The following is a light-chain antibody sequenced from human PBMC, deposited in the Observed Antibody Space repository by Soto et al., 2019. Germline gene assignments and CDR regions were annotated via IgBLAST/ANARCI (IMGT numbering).Light chain of an antibody. CDR1: SRDGGGYNN. V-gene: IGLV2-14*01. Sequence: QSPLTQLASVSGATGQSSSICCPGTSRDGGGYNNVSWYQHHPAKAPSPMTYALRHPPPGVSNRFSGSKSRHTASLPISGLQAVDDAYYYCRSFTTLCTYSADFGTGPYPTVL. CDR2: ALR. J-gene: IGLJ1*01. CDR3: RSFTTLCTYSAD.